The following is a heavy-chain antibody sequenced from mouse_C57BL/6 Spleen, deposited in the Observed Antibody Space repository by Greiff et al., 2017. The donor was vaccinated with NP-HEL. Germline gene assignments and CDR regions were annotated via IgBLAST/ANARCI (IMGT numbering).Heavy chain of an antibody. CDR3: ARWYYCPSHGGYFDY. J-gene: IGHJ2*01. D-gene: IGHD1-1*01. Sequence: LQESGPELVKPGASVKISCKASGYSFTDYNMNWVKQSNGKSLEWIGVINPNYGTTSYNQKFKGKATLTVDQSSSTAYMQLNSLTSEDSAVYYCARWYYCPSHGGYFDYWGQGTTLTVSS. V-gene: IGHV1-39*01. CDR1: GYSFTDYN. CDR2: INPNYGTT.